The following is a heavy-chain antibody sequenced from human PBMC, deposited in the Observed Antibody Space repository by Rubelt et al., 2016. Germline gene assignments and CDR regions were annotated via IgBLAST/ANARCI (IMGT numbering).Heavy chain of an antibody. V-gene: IGHV3-48*02. CDR2: ISSSSITI. J-gene: IGHJ4*02. CDR1: GFTFSSYS. D-gene: IGHD2-2*01. CDR3: ATQGYCSSTSCYGAY. Sequence: EVQLVESGGGLVQPGGSLRLSCAASGFTFSSYSMNWVRQAPGKGLEWVSYISSSSITIYYADSVKGRFTISRDNAKNSLYLQMNSLRDEDTAVYYCATQGYCSSTSCYGAYWGQGTLVTVSS.